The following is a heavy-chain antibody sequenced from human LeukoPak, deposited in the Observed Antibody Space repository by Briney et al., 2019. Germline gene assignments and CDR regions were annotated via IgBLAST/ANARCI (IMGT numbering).Heavy chain of an antibody. CDR3: ARIAGWYYYDSSGYRYYYYMDV. D-gene: IGHD3-22*01. V-gene: IGHV4-34*01. CDR2: INHSGST. J-gene: IGHJ6*03. Sequence: SETLSLTCAVYGGSFSGYYWSWIRQPPGKGLEWIGEINHSGSTNCNPSLKSRVTISVDTSKNQFSLKLSSVTAADTAVYYCARIAGWYYYDSSGYRYYYYMDVWGKGTTVTVSS. CDR1: GGSFSGYY.